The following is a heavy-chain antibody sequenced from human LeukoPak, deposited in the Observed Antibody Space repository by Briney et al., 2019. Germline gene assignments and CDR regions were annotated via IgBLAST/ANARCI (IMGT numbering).Heavy chain of an antibody. V-gene: IGHV3-21*01. CDR2: ISGSSRHI. CDR3: ARGYCGGDCYGD. Sequence: GGSLRLSCAASGFTFSDYFMNWVRQAPGKGLEYVSSISGSSRHIYCADSVKGRFTISRDNTKSSLYLQMNSLRVEDMAVYYCARGYCGGDCYGDWGQGTLVTVS. D-gene: IGHD2-21*02. J-gene: IGHJ1*01. CDR1: GFTFSDYF.